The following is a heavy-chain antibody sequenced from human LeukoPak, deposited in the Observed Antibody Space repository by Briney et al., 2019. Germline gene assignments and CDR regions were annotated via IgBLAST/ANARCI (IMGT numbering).Heavy chain of an antibody. Sequence: ASVKVSCKASGYTFTGYYMHWVRQAPGQGLEWMGRINPNSGGTNYAQKFQGRVTMTGDTSISTAYMELSRLRSDDTAVYYCARDSNYGDYLYDYWGQGTLVTVSS. V-gene: IGHV1-2*06. D-gene: IGHD4-17*01. CDR2: INPNSGGT. CDR1: GYTFTGYY. CDR3: ARDSNYGDYLYDY. J-gene: IGHJ4*02.